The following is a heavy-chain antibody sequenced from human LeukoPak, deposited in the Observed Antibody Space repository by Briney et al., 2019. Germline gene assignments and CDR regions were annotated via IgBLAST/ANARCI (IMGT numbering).Heavy chain of an antibody. CDR3: ARGQQLGV. V-gene: IGHV1-18*01. J-gene: IGHJ6*02. Sequence: ASVKVSCKASGYTFTYYYITWVRQAPGQGLQWMGWVNAKNGNTDYAQRLQGRVTMTIDTSTNTAYMELRSLRSDDTAVYYCARGQQLGVWGQGTTVTVSS. D-gene: IGHD6-13*01. CDR1: GYTFTYYY. CDR2: VNAKNGNT.